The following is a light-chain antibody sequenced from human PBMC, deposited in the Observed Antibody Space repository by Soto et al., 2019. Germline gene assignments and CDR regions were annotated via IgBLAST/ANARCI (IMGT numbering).Light chain of an antibody. CDR2: GAS. CDR3: QQYNAWPPMYT. J-gene: IGKJ2*01. CDR1: QSVSSN. V-gene: IGKV3-15*01. Sequence: DIVMTQSPATLSVSPGERATLSCRANQSVSSNLAWFQQKPGQPPRLLIYGASTRATGIPARFSGSGSGTEFTLTISSLQSEDFAVYYCQQYNAWPPMYTFGEGTELEIK.